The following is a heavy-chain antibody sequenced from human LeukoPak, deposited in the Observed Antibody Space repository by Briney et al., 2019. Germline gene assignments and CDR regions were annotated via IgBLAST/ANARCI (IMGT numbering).Heavy chain of an antibody. D-gene: IGHD3-10*01. V-gene: IGHV4-61*02. J-gene: IGHJ4*02. CDR1: GGSISSGNYY. Sequence: SETLSLTCTVSGGSISSGNYYWTWIRQPAGKGLEWIGRIYTNGYTNYNPSLKSRVSMSVDTSKNQFSLKLSSVTAADTAVYYCARGKGYYGSGSLDYWGQGTLVTVSS. CDR3: ARGKGYYGSGSLDY. CDR2: IYTNGYT.